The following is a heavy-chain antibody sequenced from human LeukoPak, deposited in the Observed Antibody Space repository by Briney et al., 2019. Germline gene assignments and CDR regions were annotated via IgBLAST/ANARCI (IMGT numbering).Heavy chain of an antibody. Sequence: SETLSLTCAVYGGSFSGYYWSWIRQPPGKGLEWIGEINHSGSTNYNPSLKSRVTISVDTSKNQFSLKLSSVTAADTAVYYCRVAARQDSWGQGTLVTVSS. CDR3: RVAARQDS. CDR1: GGSFSGYY. V-gene: IGHV4-34*01. CDR2: INHSGST. D-gene: IGHD6-6*01. J-gene: IGHJ4*02.